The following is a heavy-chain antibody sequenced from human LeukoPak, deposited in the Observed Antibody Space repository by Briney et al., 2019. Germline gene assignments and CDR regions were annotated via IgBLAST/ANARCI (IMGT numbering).Heavy chain of an antibody. V-gene: IGHV1-3*01. CDR2: INAGNGNT. D-gene: IGHD6-19*01. J-gene: IGHJ4*02. Sequence: ASVKVSCKASGYPFTSYAMHWVRQAPGQRLEWMGWINAGNGNTKYSQKFQGRVTITRDTSASTAYMELSSLRSEDTAVYYCAREAVAGNFDYWGQGTLVTVSS. CDR1: GYPFTSYA. CDR3: AREAVAGNFDY.